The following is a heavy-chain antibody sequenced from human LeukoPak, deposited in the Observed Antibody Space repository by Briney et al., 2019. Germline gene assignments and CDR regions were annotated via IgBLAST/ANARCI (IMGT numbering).Heavy chain of an antibody. CDR3: ATSYCSGGSCYLGRNYYYYMDV. J-gene: IGHJ6*03. D-gene: IGHD2-15*01. V-gene: IGHV1-69*13. CDR1: GGTFSNYA. Sequence: SVKVSCKASGGTFSNYAISWVRQAPGQGLEWMGGIVPIFDTADYAQKFQGRLTITADESTSTAYMELSSLRSEDTAVYYCATSYCSGGSCYLGRNYYYYMDVWGKGTTVTISS. CDR2: IVPIFDTA.